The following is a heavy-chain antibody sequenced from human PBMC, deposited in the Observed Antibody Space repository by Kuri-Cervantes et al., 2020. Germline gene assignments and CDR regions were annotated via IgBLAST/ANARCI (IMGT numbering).Heavy chain of an antibody. V-gene: IGHV3-30*01. J-gene: IGHJ2*01. CDR3: ARAEDWGTPWCFDL. D-gene: IGHD7-27*01. CDR2: ISYDGSNK. CDR1: GFTFSSYA. Sequence: GGSLRLSCAASGFTFSSYAMHWARQAPGKGLEWVAVISYDGSNKYYADSVKGRFTISRDNSKNTKNTLYLQMNSLRSEDTAVYYCARAEDWGTPWCFDLRGRGTLVTVSS.